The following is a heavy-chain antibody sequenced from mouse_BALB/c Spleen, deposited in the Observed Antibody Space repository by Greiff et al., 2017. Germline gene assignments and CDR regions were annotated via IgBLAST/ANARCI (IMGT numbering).Heavy chain of an antibody. J-gene: IGHJ4*01. CDR2: ISTYYGDA. CDR3: ARRWDYGYFYAMDY. V-gene: IGHV1S137*01. Sequence: LVESGAELVRPGVSVKISCKGSGYTFTDYAMHWVKQSHAKSLEWIGVISTYYGDASYNQKFKGKATMTVDKSSSTAYMELARLTSEDSAIYYCARRWDYGYFYAMDYWGQGTSVTVSS. CDR1: GYTFTDYA. D-gene: IGHD1-2*01.